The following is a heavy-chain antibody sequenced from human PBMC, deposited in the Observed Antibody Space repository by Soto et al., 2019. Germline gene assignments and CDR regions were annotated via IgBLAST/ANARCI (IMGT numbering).Heavy chain of an antibody. Sequence: QVQLVQSGAEVKKPGSSVKVSCKASGGTFSSYAISWVRQAPGQGLEWMGGIIPIFGTPNYAQKVQGRVTITADKSTSKAYRELSSLRSEDTAVYYCARGQGGNFLYYFDYWGQGTLVTVSS. J-gene: IGHJ4*02. CDR2: IIPIFGTP. D-gene: IGHD2-21*02. CDR1: GGTFSSYA. CDR3: ARGQGGNFLYYFDY. V-gene: IGHV1-69*06.